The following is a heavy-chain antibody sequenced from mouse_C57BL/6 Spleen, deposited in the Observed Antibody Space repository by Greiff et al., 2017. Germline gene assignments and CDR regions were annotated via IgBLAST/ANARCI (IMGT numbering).Heavy chain of an antibody. D-gene: IGHD2-4*01. V-gene: IGHV1-15*01. CDR1: GYTFTDYE. J-gene: IGHJ2*01. CDR2: IDPETGGT. Sequence: QVQLKESGAELVRPGASVTLSCKASGYTFTDYEMHWVKQTPVHGLEWIGAIDPETGGTAYNQKFKGKAILTADKSSSTAYMELRSLTSEDSAVYYCTREGLRSLFDYWGQGTTLTVSS. CDR3: TREGLRSLFDY.